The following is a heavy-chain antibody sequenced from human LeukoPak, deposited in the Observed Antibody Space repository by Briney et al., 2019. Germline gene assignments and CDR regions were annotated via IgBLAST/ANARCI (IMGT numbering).Heavy chain of an antibody. V-gene: IGHV3-7*01. Sequence: PGGSLRLSCAASGFTFSSYSMNWVRQAPGKGLEWVANIQQDGSDKYYVDSVKGRFTISRDNAKNSLYLQMNSLRAEDTAVYYCARELGSYSSSSQGDYLGQGTLVTVSS. CDR2: IQQDGSDK. J-gene: IGHJ4*02. D-gene: IGHD6-6*01. CDR3: ARELGSYSSSSQGDY. CDR1: GFTFSSYS.